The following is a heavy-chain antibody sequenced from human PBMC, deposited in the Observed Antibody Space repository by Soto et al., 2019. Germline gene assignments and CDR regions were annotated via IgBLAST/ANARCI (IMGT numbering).Heavy chain of an antibody. CDR3: AREVIATADSDAIDI. Sequence: QVQLQESGPGLVKPSQTLSLTCTVSGGSISSTNYFWSWIRQPPGKGLEWIAYIDYSGSAYSNPSLESRITISVDTSRNQFSLKLSSVTAADTAVYYCAREVIATADSDAIDIWGQGTMVTVSS. CDR2: IDYSGSA. D-gene: IGHD6-13*01. CDR1: GGSISSTNYF. V-gene: IGHV4-30-4*01. J-gene: IGHJ3*02.